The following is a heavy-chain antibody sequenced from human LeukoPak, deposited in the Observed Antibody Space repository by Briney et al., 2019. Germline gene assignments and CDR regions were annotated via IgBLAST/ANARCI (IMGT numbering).Heavy chain of an antibody. CDR1: GGSISSGDYY. V-gene: IGHV4-30-4*01. CDR3: ARAGSDLVWAYYFDY. D-gene: IGHD3-16*01. Sequence: SETLSLTCTVSGGSISSGDYYWSWLRQPPGKGLEWIGYIYYSGSTYYNPSLKSRVTISVDTSKNQFSLKLSSVTAADTAVYYCARAGSDLVWAYYFDYWGQGTLVTVSS. J-gene: IGHJ4*02. CDR2: IYYSGST.